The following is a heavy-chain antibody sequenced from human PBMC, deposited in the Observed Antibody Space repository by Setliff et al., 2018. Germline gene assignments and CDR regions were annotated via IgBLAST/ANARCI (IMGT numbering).Heavy chain of an antibody. V-gene: IGHV1-69*05. J-gene: IGHJ6*03. CDR3: ASGTYNFWSGYAFPYYYYYYMDV. CDR1: GGTFSSYA. D-gene: IGHD3-3*01. CDR2: IIPIFGTA. Sequence: ASVKVSCKASGGTFSSYAISWVRQAPGQGLEWMGGIIPIFGTANYAQKFQGRVTITTDESTSTAYMELSSLRSEDTAVYYCASGTYNFWSGYAFPYYYYYYMDVWGKGTTVTVSS.